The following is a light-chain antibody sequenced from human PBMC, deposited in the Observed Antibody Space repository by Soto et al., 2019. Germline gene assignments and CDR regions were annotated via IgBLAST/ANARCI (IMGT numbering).Light chain of an antibody. CDR3: QRSGSSGT. J-gene: IGKJ1*01. CDR1: RRFCGWY. V-gene: IGKV3-20*01. CDR2: GAS. Sequence: NVYTQSPRTLSLSKGKRDTLSYRAGRRFCGWYLAWSRQKPGQAPCLVIYGASSRATSIPDRFSGSGFGTDFTLTISRLEPEDFAEYYCQRSGSSGTFGQGTKVDIK.